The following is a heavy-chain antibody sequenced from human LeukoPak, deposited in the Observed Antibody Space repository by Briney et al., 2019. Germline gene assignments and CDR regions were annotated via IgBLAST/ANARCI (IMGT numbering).Heavy chain of an antibody. CDR1: GDSVNSGAYY. J-gene: IGHJ3*02. Sequence: SETLSLTCTVSGDSVNSGAYYWSWLRQPAGKEPEWIGRIYPLETTNYNPSLKSRVAISVDTSKNQFSLKLSSVTAADTAVYYCAREIVAGLGVSFDIWGQGAMVTVSS. D-gene: IGHD6-19*01. CDR2: IYPLETT. CDR3: AREIVAGLGVSFDI. V-gene: IGHV4-61*02.